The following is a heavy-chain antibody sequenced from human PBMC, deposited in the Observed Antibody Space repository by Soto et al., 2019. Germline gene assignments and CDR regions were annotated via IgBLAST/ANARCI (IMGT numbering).Heavy chain of an antibody. V-gene: IGHV3-23*01. CDR2: ISVGGGTT. J-gene: IGHJ4*02. CDR1: GITFSSYA. Sequence: GGSLRLSCAASGITFSSYAMTWVRQAPGKGLQWVSSISVGGGTTYYVDSVKGRFTISRDNSKNTSYLQMNSLRAEDTAIYYCVKIPNYYGPGSYDYFAYWVQGTLVTVSS. CDR3: VKIPNYYGPGSYDYFAY. D-gene: IGHD3-10*01.